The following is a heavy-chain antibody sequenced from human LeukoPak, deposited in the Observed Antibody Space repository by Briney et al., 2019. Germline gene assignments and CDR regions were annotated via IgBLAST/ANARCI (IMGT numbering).Heavy chain of an antibody. CDR3: ARPSVARRYSAPFDY. CDR2: ISSSGYTI. Sequence: GGSLRLSCAASGFIFSDYYMSWIRQAPGKGLEWVLYISSSGYTIYYADSVKGRFTISRDNAKNSLYLQMNSLRAEDTAVYYCARPSVARRYSAPFDYWGQGTLVTVSS. J-gene: IGHJ4*02. V-gene: IGHV3-11*04. D-gene: IGHD5-12*01. CDR1: GFIFSDYY.